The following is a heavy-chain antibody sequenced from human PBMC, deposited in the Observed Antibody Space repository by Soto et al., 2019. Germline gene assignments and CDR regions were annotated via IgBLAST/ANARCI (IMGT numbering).Heavy chain of an antibody. V-gene: IGHV1-24*01. J-gene: IGHJ5*02. CDR1: GYTLTELS. CDR3: ATGPRSGYYLNGFDP. Sequence: ASVKVSCKVSGYTLTELSMHWVRQAPGKGLEWMGGFDPEDGETIYAQKFQGRVTMTEDTSTDTAYMELSSRRSEDTAVYYCATGPRSGYYLNGFDPWGQGTLVTVSS. D-gene: IGHD3-22*01. CDR2: FDPEDGET.